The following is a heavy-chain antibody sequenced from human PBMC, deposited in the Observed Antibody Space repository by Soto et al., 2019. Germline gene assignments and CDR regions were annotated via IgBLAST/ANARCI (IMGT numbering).Heavy chain of an antibody. CDR2: IYYSGST. D-gene: IGHD3-9*01. Sequence: QVQLQESGPGLVKASQTLSLTCTVSGDSISSDGYYLTWIRQHPGKGLEWIGDIYYSGSTSYNPSLNSRVTMSVHTSDNQLSLKLLSVTAADTAVYYCARRHDALTGPDAFDVWGQGTKVTVSS. CDR3: ARRHDALTGPDAFDV. J-gene: IGHJ3*01. V-gene: IGHV4-31*03. CDR1: GDSISSDGYY.